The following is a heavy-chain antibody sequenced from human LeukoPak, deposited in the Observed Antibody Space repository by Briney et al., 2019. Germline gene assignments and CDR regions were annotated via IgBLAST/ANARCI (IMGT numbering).Heavy chain of an antibody. J-gene: IGHJ3*02. CDR2: INPNSGGT. CDR3: ARPSRVELRDAFDI. D-gene: IGHD1-26*01. Sequence: ASVKVSCKASGYTFISYGISWVRQAPGQGLEWMGWINPNSGGTNYAQKFQGRVTMTRDTSISTAYMELSRLRSDDTAVYYCARPSRVELRDAFDIWGRGTMVTVSS. V-gene: IGHV1-2*02. CDR1: GYTFISYG.